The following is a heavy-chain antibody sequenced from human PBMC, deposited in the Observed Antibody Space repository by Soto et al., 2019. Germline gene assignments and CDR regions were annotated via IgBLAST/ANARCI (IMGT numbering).Heavy chain of an antibody. V-gene: IGHV1-69*13. CDR1: GGTFSSYA. CDR2: IIPIFGTA. Sequence: SVKVSCKASGGTFSSYAISWVRQAPGQGLEWMGGIIPIFGTANYAQKFQGRVTITADESTSTAYMELSSLRSEDTAVYYCARAIPYVYDYVWGSYRYGYFDYWGQGTLVTVSS. D-gene: IGHD3-16*02. CDR3: ARAIPYVYDYVWGSYRYGYFDY. J-gene: IGHJ4*02.